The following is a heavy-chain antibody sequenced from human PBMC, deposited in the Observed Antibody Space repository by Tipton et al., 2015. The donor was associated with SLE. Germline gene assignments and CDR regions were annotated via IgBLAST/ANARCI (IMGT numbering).Heavy chain of an antibody. Sequence: GSLRLSCAASGFTFSSYAMSWVRQAPGKGLEWVSGISGSGSRTYYADSVKGRFTISRDNSKNTLYLQMNSLRAEDTALYYCAHRGRYSGYEYYFDYWGQGTLVTVSS. V-gene: IGHV3-23*01. CDR2: ISGSGSRT. J-gene: IGHJ4*02. CDR3: AHRGRYSGYEYYFDY. CDR1: GFTFSSYA. D-gene: IGHD5-12*01.